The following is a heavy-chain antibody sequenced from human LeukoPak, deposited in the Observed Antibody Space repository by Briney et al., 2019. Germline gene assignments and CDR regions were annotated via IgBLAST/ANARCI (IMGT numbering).Heavy chain of an antibody. D-gene: IGHD6-19*01. Sequence: SETLSLTCAVSGGSISSSNWWSWVRQPPGKGLEWIGEIYHSGSTNYNPSLKSRVTISVDKAKNQFSLKLSSVTAADTAVYYCARDSGYSSGWYGPNWFDPWGQGTLVTVSS. CDR3: ARDSGYSSGWYGPNWFDP. CDR1: GGSISSSNW. CDR2: IYHSGST. V-gene: IGHV4-4*02. J-gene: IGHJ5*02.